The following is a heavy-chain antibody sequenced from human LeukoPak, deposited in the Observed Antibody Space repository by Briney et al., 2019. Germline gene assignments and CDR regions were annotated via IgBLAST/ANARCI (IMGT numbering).Heavy chain of an antibody. CDR3: ARAFTDYYDSSGYAFDI. Sequence: SETLSLTCAVYGGSFSGNYWTWIRQPPGKGLEWIGEINHSGSTKYNPSLKSRVTISVDKSKNQFSLKLSSVTAADTAVYYCARAFTDYYDSSGYAFDIWGQGTMVTVSS. CDR2: INHSGST. CDR1: GGSFSGNY. D-gene: IGHD3-22*01. J-gene: IGHJ3*02. V-gene: IGHV4-34*01.